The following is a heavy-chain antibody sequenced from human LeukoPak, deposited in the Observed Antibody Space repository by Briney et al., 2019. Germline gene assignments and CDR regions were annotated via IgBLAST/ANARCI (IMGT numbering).Heavy chain of an antibody. J-gene: IGHJ4*02. CDR2: ISSSGDHI. V-gene: IGHV3-11*03. D-gene: IGHD1-26*01. CDR1: GFTFSDYW. Sequence: GGSLRLSCAASGFTFSDYWVSWIRQTPGKGLEWVSYISSSGDHINYADSVRGRFTISRDNAKNSLYLQMDSLRAEDTAVYYCARTASSYISTHPSDYWGQGTLVTVSS. CDR3: ARTASSYISTHPSDY.